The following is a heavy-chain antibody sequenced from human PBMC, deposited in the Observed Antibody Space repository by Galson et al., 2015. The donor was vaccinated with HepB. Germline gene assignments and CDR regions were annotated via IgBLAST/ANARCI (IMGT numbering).Heavy chain of an antibody. CDR2: INAGNGNT. CDR3: ASLGVGKEYSSSSYFDY. V-gene: IGHV1-3*01. D-gene: IGHD6-13*01. CDR1: GYTFTSYA. J-gene: IGHJ4*02. Sequence: SVKVSCKASGYTFTSYAMHWVRQAPGQRLEWMGWINAGNGNTKYSQKFQGRVTITRDTSASTAYMELSSLRSEDTAVYYCASLGVGKEYSSSSYFDYWGQGTLVTVSS.